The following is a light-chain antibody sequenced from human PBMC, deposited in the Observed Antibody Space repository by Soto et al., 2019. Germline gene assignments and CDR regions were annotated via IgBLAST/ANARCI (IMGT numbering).Light chain of an antibody. J-gene: IGKJ2*01. V-gene: IGKV3-20*01. CDR2: GAS. Sequence: EIVLTQSPGTLSLSPGERATLSYRASQSVSSSYLAWYQQKPGQAPRLLIYGASSRATGIPDRFSGSGSGTAFTLTISRLEPEDFAVYYCQQYASSPPYTFGQGTKLEIK. CDR3: QQYASSPPYT. CDR1: QSVSSSY.